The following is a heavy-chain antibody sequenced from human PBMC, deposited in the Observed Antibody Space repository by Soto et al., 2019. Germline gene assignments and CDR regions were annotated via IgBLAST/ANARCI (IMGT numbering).Heavy chain of an antibody. V-gene: IGHV3-15*02. CDR1: GFTFSYAW. Sequence: EVPLVESGGALVKPGGSLTLSCAASGFTFSYAWMNWVRQVPGKGLEWVGRIKSNADGATTDYAAPVKGRFSISRDDSKNTLFLQMNSLKTEDTCVYYCTTWGTLLTVYCGWGQGTLVTVSS. CDR2: IKSNADGATT. CDR3: TTWGTLLTVYCG. J-gene: IGHJ1*01. D-gene: IGHD3-9*01.